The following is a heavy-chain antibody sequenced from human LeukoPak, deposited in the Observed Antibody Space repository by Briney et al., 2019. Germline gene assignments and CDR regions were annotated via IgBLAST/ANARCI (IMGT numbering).Heavy chain of an antibody. J-gene: IGHJ4*02. V-gene: IGHV4-61*02. CDR3: ARSRRGYSGYDY. Sequence: NSSQTLSLTCSVSGGSISSGSYDWSWIRQPAGKGLEWIGRIYSSGSTNYSPSLMSRVSISVDTSKNQFSLKMTSVTAADTAVYYCARSRRGYSGYDYWGQGTLVTVSS. CDR2: IYSSGST. CDR1: GGSISSGSYD. D-gene: IGHD5-12*01.